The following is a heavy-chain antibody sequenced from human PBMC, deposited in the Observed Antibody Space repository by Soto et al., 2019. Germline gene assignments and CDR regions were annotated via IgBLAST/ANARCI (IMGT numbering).Heavy chain of an antibody. Sequence: AGGSLRLSCAASGFTFSSYGMHWVRQAPGKGLEWVAVISYDGSNKYYADSVKGRFTISRDNSKNTLYLQMNSLRAEDTAVYYCAKLWSTGSGSYYLHDYYYGMDVWGQGTTVTVSS. D-gene: IGHD3-10*01. CDR3: AKLWSTGSGSYYLHDYYYGMDV. V-gene: IGHV3-30*18. CDR2: ISYDGSNK. CDR1: GFTFSSYG. J-gene: IGHJ6*02.